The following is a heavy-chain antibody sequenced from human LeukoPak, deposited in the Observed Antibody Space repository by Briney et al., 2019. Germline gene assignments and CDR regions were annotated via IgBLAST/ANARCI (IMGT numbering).Heavy chain of an antibody. CDR2: IYYSGST. Sequence: SQTLSLTCIVSGGSISSGGYYWSWIRQHPGKGLEWIGYIYYSGSTYYNPSLNSRVTISVDTSKNQFSLKLSSVTAADTAVYYCARVTQVGATTFDFWGQGTLVTVSS. D-gene: IGHD1-26*01. J-gene: IGHJ4*02. CDR3: ARVTQVGATTFDF. CDR1: GGSISSGGYY. V-gene: IGHV4-31*03.